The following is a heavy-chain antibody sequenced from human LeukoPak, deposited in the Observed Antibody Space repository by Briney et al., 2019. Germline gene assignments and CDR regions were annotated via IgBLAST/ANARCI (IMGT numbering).Heavy chain of an antibody. V-gene: IGHV3-64*01. CDR2: ISSNGGST. CDR3: ARGTRNDFWSGYGSWGYYYYYGMDV. CDR1: GFTFSSYA. Sequence: QPGGSLRLSCAASGFTFSSYATHWVRQAPGKGLEYVSAISSNGGSTYHANSVKGRFTISRDNSKNTLYLQMGSLRAEDMAVYYCARGTRNDFWSGYGSWGYYYYYGMDVWGQGTTVTVSS. D-gene: IGHD3-3*01. J-gene: IGHJ6*02.